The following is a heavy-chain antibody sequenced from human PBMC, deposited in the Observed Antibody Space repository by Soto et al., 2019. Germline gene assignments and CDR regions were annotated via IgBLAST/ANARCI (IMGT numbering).Heavy chain of an antibody. Sequence: GESLKISCKGSGYRFTSYWISWLRQMPGKGLEWMGRIDPSDSYTNYSPSFQGHVTISADKWISTAYLQWSIQKAWDTPMYYCATRGYARYYYYGMDVWGPGTTVTVSS. D-gene: IGHD5-12*01. CDR1: GYRFTSYW. CDR3: ATRGYARYYYYGMDV. J-gene: IGHJ6*02. V-gene: IGHV5-10-1*01. CDR2: IDPSDSYT.